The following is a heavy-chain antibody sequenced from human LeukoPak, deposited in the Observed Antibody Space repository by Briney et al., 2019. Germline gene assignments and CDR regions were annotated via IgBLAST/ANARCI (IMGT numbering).Heavy chain of an antibody. CDR3: VREYGDYEGNWFDP. CDR2: IYYSGST. CDR1: GGSISSGDYY. J-gene: IGHJ5*02. V-gene: IGHV4-39*07. D-gene: IGHD4-17*01. Sequence: PSETLSLTCTVSGGSISSGDYYWRWIRQPPGKGLEWIGSIYYSGSTYYNPSLKSRVTISVDTSKNQFSLKLSSVTAADTAVYYCVREYGDYEGNWFDPWGQGTLVTVSS.